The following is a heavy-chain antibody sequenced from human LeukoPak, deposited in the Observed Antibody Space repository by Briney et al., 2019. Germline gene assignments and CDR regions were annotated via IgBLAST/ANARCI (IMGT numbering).Heavy chain of an antibody. CDR3: AHLDYYDSSGYYSNLHNWFDP. D-gene: IGHD3-22*01. Sequence: SGPTLVKPTQTLTLTCTFSGFSLSTSGVGVGWIRQSPGKALEWLALIYWNDDKRYSPSLKSRLTITKDTSKNQVVLTMTNMNPVDTATYYCAHLDYYDSSGYYSNLHNWFDPWGQGALVTVSS. V-gene: IGHV2-5*01. CDR1: GFSLSTSGVG. J-gene: IGHJ5*02. CDR2: IYWNDDK.